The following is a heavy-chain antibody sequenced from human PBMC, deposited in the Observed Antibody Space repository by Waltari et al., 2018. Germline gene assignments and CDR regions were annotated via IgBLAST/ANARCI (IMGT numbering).Heavy chain of an antibody. V-gene: IGHV3-23*01. D-gene: IGHD3-22*01. CDR2: IRDSGVVT. J-gene: IGHJ4*02. Sequence: EGHLLESGGGLVQPGGSLRLSCVASGFTFINYAMSWVRQAPGKGLGWVLGIRDSGVVTKYADSVKGRFTVSRDNSKNTLYLQLNSLRAEDTAVYYCARHLYSIDYLELDNWGQGTLVTVSS. CDR1: GFTFINYA. CDR3: ARHLYSIDYLELDN.